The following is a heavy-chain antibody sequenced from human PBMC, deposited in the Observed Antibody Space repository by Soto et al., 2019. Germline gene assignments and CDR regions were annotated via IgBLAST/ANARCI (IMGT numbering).Heavy chain of an antibody. V-gene: IGHV1-18*01. Sequence: ASVTVSCKASVYTFTSYGRSWVRQAPGQGLEWMGWISAYNGNTNYAQKLQGRVTMTTDTSTSTAYMELRSLRSDDTAVYYCARENGGSSSWYVDYWGQGTLVTVSS. D-gene: IGHD6-13*01. CDR1: VYTFTSYG. CDR3: ARENGGSSSWYVDY. J-gene: IGHJ4*02. CDR2: ISAYNGNT.